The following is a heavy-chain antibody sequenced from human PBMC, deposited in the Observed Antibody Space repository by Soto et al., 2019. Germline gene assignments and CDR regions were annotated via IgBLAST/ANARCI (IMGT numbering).Heavy chain of an antibody. CDR1: GYTFTSYY. V-gene: IGHV1-46*01. CDR2: INPSGGST. CDR3: ARAGGYYYPFDY. D-gene: IGHD3-22*01. J-gene: IGHJ4*02. Sequence: SVKVSCKASGYTFTSYYMHCLRQAPGQGLEWMGIINPSGGSTSYAQKFQGRVTMTRDTSTSTVYMELSSLRSEDTAVYYCARAGGYYYPFDYWGQGTLVTVSS.